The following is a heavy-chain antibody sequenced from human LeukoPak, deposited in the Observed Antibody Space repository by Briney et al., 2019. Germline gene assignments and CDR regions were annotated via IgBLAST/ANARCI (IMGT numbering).Heavy chain of an antibody. D-gene: IGHD3-16*01. J-gene: IGHJ4*02. Sequence: GPVKVSCKASGYTFTSFDINWVRQATGQGLEWMGWMNPNSGYTVYAQKFQGRVTITRNTSISTAYMDLSSLRSEDTAVYYCARRRMGPFDYWGQGALVTVSS. V-gene: IGHV1-8*03. CDR3: ARRRMGPFDY. CDR2: MNPNSGYT. CDR1: GYTFTSFD.